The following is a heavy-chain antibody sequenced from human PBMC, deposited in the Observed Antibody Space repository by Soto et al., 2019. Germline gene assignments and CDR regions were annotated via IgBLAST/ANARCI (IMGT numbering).Heavy chain of an antibody. D-gene: IGHD3-22*01. Sequence: QVQLVESGGGVVQPERSLRLSCAASGFTFSSYAMHWVRQAPGQGLEWVAVISYDGRNKYYADSVKGRFTISRDNSKNTLFLQMNSLRAEDTAVYYCARDLGGFNMIVAPIAYSFDYWGQGTLVTVSS. CDR3: ARDLGGFNMIVAPIAYSFDY. V-gene: IGHV3-30*04. J-gene: IGHJ4*02. CDR1: GFTFSSYA. CDR2: ISYDGRNK.